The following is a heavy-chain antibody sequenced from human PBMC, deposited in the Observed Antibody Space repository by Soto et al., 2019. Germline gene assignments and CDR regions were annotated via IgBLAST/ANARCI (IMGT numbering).Heavy chain of an antibody. CDR3: THVGGAGLYGMDV. D-gene: IGHD3-10*01. CDR1: GFSLSTSGVG. CDR2: IYANDDT. J-gene: IGHJ6*02. Sequence: QITLKESGPTLVKPTQTLTLTCTFSGFSLSTSGVGVGWVRQPPVTALEWLALIYANDDTGFSTSLKSRLTITKDSSKNQVFLTMTNMDPVDTATYYCTHVGGAGLYGMDVWGQGTTVTFSS. V-gene: IGHV2-5*01.